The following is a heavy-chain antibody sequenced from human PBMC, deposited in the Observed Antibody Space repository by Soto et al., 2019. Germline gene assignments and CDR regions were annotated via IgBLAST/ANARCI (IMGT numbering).Heavy chain of an antibody. J-gene: IGHJ6*02. Sequence: PGGSLRLSCAASGFTFSSYAMSWVRQAPGKGLEWVSAISGSGGSTYYADSVKGRFTISRDNSKNTLYLQMNSLRAEDTAVYYCAKDLSYDFWSGYPRTRGMDVWGQGTTVTVSS. D-gene: IGHD3-3*01. CDR2: ISGSGGST. CDR1: GFTFSSYA. V-gene: IGHV3-23*01. CDR3: AKDLSYDFWSGYPRTRGMDV.